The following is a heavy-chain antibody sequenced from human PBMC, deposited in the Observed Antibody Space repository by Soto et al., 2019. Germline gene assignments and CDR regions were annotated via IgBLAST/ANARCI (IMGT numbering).Heavy chain of an antibody. Sequence: QLLESGGALVQPGGSLRLSCGISGFSLSNYAMAWVRQAPGKGLDWVSSTKASGQDTCYADSLKGRFTMSRDLSKNTLYLQLTSLGVEDGAVYYWARYGGESIYCMDVWGTGTTVTVSS. CDR2: TKASGQDT. D-gene: IGHD2-21*01. CDR1: GFSLSNYA. CDR3: ARYGGESIYCMDV. J-gene: IGHJ6*03. V-gene: IGHV3-23*01.